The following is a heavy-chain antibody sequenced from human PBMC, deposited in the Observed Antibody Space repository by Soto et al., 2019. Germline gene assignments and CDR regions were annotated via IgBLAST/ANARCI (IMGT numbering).Heavy chain of an antibody. CDR1: GYTFTSYG. Sequence: GASVKVSCKASGYTFTSYGISWVRQAPGQGLEWMGWISAYNGNTNYAQKLQGRVTMTTDTSTSTAYMELRSLRSDDTAVYYCAISLAAAGRKRPYYFDYWGQGTLVTVSS. V-gene: IGHV1-18*01. J-gene: IGHJ4*02. CDR2: ISAYNGNT. D-gene: IGHD6-13*01. CDR3: AISLAAAGRKRPYYFDY.